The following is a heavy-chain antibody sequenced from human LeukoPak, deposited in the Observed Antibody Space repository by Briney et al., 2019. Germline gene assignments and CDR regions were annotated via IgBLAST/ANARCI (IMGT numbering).Heavy chain of an antibody. D-gene: IGHD6-19*01. V-gene: IGHV4-59*08. CDR2: WRYDGSP. CDR1: GGSISGRY. CDR3: VVTQKWLAFDY. J-gene: IGHJ4*02. Sequence: SETLSLTCAVPGGSISGRYRSWIRQPPGKGLEWIANWRYDGSPNYTPSLESRATISLDTSKNQFSLRLTSVTAADTAVYYCVVTQKWLAFDYWGQGILVTVSS.